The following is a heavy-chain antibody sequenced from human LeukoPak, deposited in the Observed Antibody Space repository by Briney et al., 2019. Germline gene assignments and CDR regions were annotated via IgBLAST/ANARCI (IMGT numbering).Heavy chain of an antibody. Sequence: GGSLRLSCAASGFTFSSYGMRWVRPAPGKGLEWVAFIRYDGSNKYYADSVKGRFTISRDNAKNTLYLQMNSLRAEDTAVYYCAANLYGDYVDLPGYWGQGTLVTVSS. CDR3: AANLYGDYVDLPGY. CDR1: GFTFSSYG. CDR2: IRYDGSNK. V-gene: IGHV3-30*02. J-gene: IGHJ4*02. D-gene: IGHD4-17*01.